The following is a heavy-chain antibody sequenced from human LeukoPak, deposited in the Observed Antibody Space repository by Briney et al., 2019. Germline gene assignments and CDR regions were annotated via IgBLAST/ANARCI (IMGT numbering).Heavy chain of an antibody. V-gene: IGHV4-39*01. D-gene: IGHD6-19*01. Sequence: KPSETLSLTCTVSGGSISSSSYYWGWIRQPPGKGLEWIGSIYYSGSTYYNPSLKSRVTISVDTSKNQFSLKLSSVTAADTAVYYCARPPSGGWHNQDAFDIWGQGTMVTVSS. CDR2: IYYSGST. J-gene: IGHJ3*02. CDR3: ARPPSGGWHNQDAFDI. CDR1: GGSISSSSYY.